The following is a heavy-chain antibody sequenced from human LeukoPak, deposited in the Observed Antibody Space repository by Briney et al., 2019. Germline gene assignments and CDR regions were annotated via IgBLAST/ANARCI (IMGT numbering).Heavy chain of an antibody. D-gene: IGHD3-22*01. CDR3: ARNSRYYDSSGFDL. Sequence: ASVKVSCKASGYTFTGYYMHWVRQAPGQGLEWMGRINPNSGGTNYAQKFQGRVTMTRDTSISTAYMELSRLRSDDTAVYSCARNSRYYDSSGFDLWGRGTLVTVSS. CDR1: GYTFTGYY. J-gene: IGHJ2*01. V-gene: IGHV1-2*06. CDR2: INPNSGGT.